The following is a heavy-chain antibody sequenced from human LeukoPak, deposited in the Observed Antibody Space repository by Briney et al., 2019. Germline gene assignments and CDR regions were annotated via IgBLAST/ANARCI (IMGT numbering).Heavy chain of an antibody. D-gene: IGHD6-19*01. CDR3: ARQPTVKRGAVASNFDY. V-gene: IGHV4-34*01. CDR1: GGSLSGYF. Sequence: SETLSLTCAVYGGSLSGYFWSWIRQPPGKGLEWIGEFTHHGRTNYNPSLKSRVTMSVDTSKNQFSLRLSSVSAADTSVYYCARQPTVKRGAVASNFDYWGQGTLVTVSS. CDR2: FTHHGRT. J-gene: IGHJ4*02.